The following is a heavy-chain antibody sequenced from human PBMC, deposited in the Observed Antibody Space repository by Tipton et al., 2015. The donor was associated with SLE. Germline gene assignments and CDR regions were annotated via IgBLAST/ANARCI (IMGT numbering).Heavy chain of an antibody. V-gene: IGHV4-61*01. CDR1: GGSVSSASYY. J-gene: IGHJ4*02. Sequence: TLSLTCTISGGSVSSASYYWTWIRQPPGKGMEWLGYIYYSGSTNYNPSLKSRVTISVDTSKNQFSLKLSSVTAADTAVYYCARIAEVVIVDYWGQGTLVTVSS. CDR3: ARIAEVVIVDY. D-gene: IGHD3-22*01. CDR2: IYYSGST.